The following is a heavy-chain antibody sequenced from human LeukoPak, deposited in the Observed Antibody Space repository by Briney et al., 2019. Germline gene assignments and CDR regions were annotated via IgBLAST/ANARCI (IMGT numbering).Heavy chain of an antibody. CDR2: IYYSGST. Sequence: SETLSLTCTVSGGPISSGDYYWSWIRQPPGKGLEWIGYIYYSGSTYYNPSLKRRVTISVDTSKNQFSLKLSSVTAADTAVYYCARAYYYDHNWFDPWGQGTLVTVSS. CDR3: ARAYYYDHNWFDP. D-gene: IGHD3-22*01. CDR1: GGPISSGDYY. J-gene: IGHJ5*02. V-gene: IGHV4-30-4*08.